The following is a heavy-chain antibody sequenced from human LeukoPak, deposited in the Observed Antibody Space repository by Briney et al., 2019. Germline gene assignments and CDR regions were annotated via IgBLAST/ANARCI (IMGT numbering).Heavy chain of an antibody. Sequence: GGSLRLSCATSGFTFSSYSMNWVRQAPGKGLEWISSITGSNTYIYYADSVKGRVTISRDNARISLFLQMNSLRAEDTAIYYCARGDGRSSWFDPWGQGALVTVSS. J-gene: IGHJ5*02. D-gene: IGHD2-15*01. CDR3: ARGDGRSSWFDP. CDR2: ITGSNTYI. V-gene: IGHV3-21*01. CDR1: GFTFSSYS.